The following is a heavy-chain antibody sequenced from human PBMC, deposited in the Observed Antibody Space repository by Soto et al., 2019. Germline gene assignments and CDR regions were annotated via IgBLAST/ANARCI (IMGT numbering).Heavy chain of an antibody. D-gene: IGHD3-22*01. CDR2: ISYRGST. CDR3: ARQDTSGYAFDY. J-gene: IGHJ4*02. V-gene: IGHV4-59*08. Sequence: QVQLQESGPGLVKPSETLSLTCTVSGGSISSFDWNWIRQSPGKGLEWIGYISYRGSTNYNPSLKSRINISVDTSQHQFSLQLSSVTAADTAVYYCARQDTSGYAFDYWGQGTLVTVSS. CDR1: GGSISSFD.